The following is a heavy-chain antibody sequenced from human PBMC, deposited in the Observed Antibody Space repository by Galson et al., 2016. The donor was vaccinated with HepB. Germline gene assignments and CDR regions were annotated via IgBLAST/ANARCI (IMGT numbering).Heavy chain of an antibody. CDR2: INNDGSST. D-gene: IGHD3-10*01. CDR3: TRGGVRGARHFDY. V-gene: IGHV3-74*01. CDR1: GFTFSSYW. J-gene: IGHJ4*02. Sequence: SLRLSCAASGFTFSSYWMYWVRRAPGKGLVWVSRINNDGSSTDYVDSVTGRFTISRDNAKNTLYLQMSSLRAEDTAVYYCTRGGVRGARHFDYWGQGTLVTVSS.